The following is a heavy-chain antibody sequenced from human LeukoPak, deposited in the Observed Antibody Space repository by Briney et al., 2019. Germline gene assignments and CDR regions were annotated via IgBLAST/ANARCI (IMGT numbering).Heavy chain of an antibody. CDR3: ARASREVVVISNSFDP. V-gene: IGHV4-30-4*01. J-gene: IGHJ5*02. CDR1: GGSISSGDYY. Sequence: SETLSLTCTVSGGSISSGDYYWSWIRQPPGKSLEWIGYIYYSGSTYYNPSLKSRVTISVVTSKNQFSLKLTSVTAADTAVYYCARASREVVVISNSFDPWGQGTLVTVSS. D-gene: IGHD3-22*01. CDR2: IYYSGST.